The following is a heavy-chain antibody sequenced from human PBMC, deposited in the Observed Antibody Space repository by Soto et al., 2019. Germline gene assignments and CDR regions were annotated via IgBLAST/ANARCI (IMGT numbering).Heavy chain of an antibody. CDR1: GGTFSSYA. CDR2: IIPIFGTA. Sequence: QVQLVQSGAEVKKPGSSVKVSCKASGGTFSSYAISWVRQAPGQGLEWMGGIIPIFGTANYAQKFQGRVTISAEEPTSKAYMGLSSLRSEDTAVYYCARSWIVEIATIYYFDYWGQGTLVTVAS. CDR3: ARSWIVEIATIYYFDY. J-gene: IGHJ4*02. V-gene: IGHV1-69*01. D-gene: IGHD2-21*01.